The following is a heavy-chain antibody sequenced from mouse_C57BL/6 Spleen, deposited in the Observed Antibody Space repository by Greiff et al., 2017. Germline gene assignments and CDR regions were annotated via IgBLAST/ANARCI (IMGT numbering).Heavy chain of an antibody. J-gene: IGHJ3*01. CDR3: ARDTGWLPPFAY. CDR2: ISGGGGNT. D-gene: IGHD2-3*01. V-gene: IGHV5-9*01. Sequence: EVMLVESGGGLVKPGGSLKLSCAASGFTFSSYTLSWVRQTPEKRLEWVATISGGGGNTYYPDSVKGRFTISRDNAKNNLYLQMSHLKSEDTAMYYCARDTGWLPPFAYWGQGTLVTVSA. CDR1: GFTFSSYT.